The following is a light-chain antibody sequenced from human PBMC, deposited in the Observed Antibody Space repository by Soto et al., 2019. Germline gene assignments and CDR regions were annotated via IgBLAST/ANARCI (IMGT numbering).Light chain of an antibody. V-gene: IGLV4-60*03. Sequence: VLTQSSSASASLGSSVKLTCTLSSGHSSYIIAWHQQQPGKAPRYLMKLEGSGSYNKGSGVPDRFSGSSSGADRYLTISNLQSEDEADYYCETWDSNIWVFGGGTQLTVL. CDR2: LEGSGSY. CDR1: SGHSSYI. CDR3: ETWDSNIWV. J-gene: IGLJ3*02.